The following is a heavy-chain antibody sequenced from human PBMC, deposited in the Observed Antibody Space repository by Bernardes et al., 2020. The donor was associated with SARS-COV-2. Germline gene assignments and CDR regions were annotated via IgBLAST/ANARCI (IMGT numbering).Heavy chain of an antibody. Sequence: GGSLRLSCAASKFTFSTHSMNWIRQAPGKGLEWVAYISNSGKYIYYADSVKGRFSISRDNAKNSLYLQMDRLRAEDTAIYYCARDRSAFDYWGQGTLVTVSS. J-gene: IGHJ4*02. D-gene: IGHD6-19*01. CDR1: KFTFSTHS. V-gene: IGHV3-21*01. CDR3: ARDRSAFDY. CDR2: ISNSGKYI.